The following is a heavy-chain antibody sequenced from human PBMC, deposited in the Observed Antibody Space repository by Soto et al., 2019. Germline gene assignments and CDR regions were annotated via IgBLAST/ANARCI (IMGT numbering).Heavy chain of an antibody. Sequence: EVQLVESGGGLVKPGGSLRLSCAASGFTFSNAWLSWVRQAPGKGLEWVGRIKRKTDGGTTDYAAPVKGRFTISRDDSKDTLYLQMNSLKTEHTAVYYWTTGIVVFIPSGMDVWDQGTTVTVAS. CDR1: GFTFSNAW. J-gene: IGHJ6*02. CDR3: TTGIVVFIPSGMDV. D-gene: IGHD3-22*01. CDR2: IKRKTDGGTT. V-gene: IGHV3-15*01.